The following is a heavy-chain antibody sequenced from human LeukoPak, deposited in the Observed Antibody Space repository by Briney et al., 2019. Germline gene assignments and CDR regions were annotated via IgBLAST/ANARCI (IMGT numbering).Heavy chain of an antibody. J-gene: IGHJ5*02. V-gene: IGHV1-46*03. D-gene: IGHD2-15*01. Sequence: GASVKVSCKTSGYTFTSYYMHWVRQAPGQGLEWMGAIAPSDGGTNYAQKFQGRVTMTRDTSTSTVYMDLNSLRSEDTAVYYCTREGGCSGGSCYRFDPWGQGALVTVSS. CDR1: GYTFTSYY. CDR3: TREGGCSGGSCYRFDP. CDR2: IAPSDGGT.